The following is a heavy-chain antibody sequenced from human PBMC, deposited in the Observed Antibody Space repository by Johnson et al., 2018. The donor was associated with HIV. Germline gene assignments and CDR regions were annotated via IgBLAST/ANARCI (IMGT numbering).Heavy chain of an antibody. J-gene: IGHJ3*02. Sequence: QMQLVESGGSVIRPGGSLRLSCAASGFTFSSYAMHWVRQAPGKGLEWVAVISYDGGNKYYAESVKGRFTISRDNSKNTLYLQMNSLRAGDTAVYYCASPSGSSRLAFDIWGQGTMVTVSS. D-gene: IGHD1-26*01. CDR1: GFTFSSYA. V-gene: IGHV3-30*14. CDR2: ISYDGGNK. CDR3: ASPSGSSRLAFDI.